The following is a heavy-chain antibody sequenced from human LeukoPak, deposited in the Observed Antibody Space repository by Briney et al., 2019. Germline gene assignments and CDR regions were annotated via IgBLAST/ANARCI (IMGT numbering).Heavy chain of an antibody. CDR1: GYSISSGYY. V-gene: IGHV4-38-2*02. Sequence: SETLSLTCTVSGYSISSGYYWGWIRQPPGKGPEWIGNMYHSGTAHYSPSLKSRVTISIDTSKNQFSLRLSSVTAADTAVYYCARYYGSGSFDQWGQGTLVTVSS. CDR3: ARYYGSGSFDQ. J-gene: IGHJ4*02. D-gene: IGHD3-10*01. CDR2: MYHSGTA.